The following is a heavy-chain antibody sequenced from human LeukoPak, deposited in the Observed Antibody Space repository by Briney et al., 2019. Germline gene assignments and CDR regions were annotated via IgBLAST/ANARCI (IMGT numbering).Heavy chain of an antibody. V-gene: IGHV1-8*01. Sequence: ASVKVSCKASGYTFTSYDINWVRQATGQGLEWIGWMNPNSGNTGYAQKFQGRVTMTRNTSISTAYMELSSLRSEDTAVYYCARGGSSWYQYYYYYMDVWGKGTTVTVSS. J-gene: IGHJ6*03. D-gene: IGHD6-13*01. CDR1: GYTFTSYD. CDR2: MNPNSGNT. CDR3: ARGGSSWYQYYYYYMDV.